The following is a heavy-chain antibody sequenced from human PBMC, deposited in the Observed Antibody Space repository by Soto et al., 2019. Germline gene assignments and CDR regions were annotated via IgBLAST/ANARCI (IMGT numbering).Heavy chain of an antibody. D-gene: IGHD2-21*02. J-gene: IGHJ4*02. V-gene: IGHV2-5*02. Sequence: QITLKESGPTLVKPTQTLTLTCTFSGFSLSTSGVGVGWIRQPPGKALEWLALIYWDDDKRYNPSLKSRLPIPKDSSKNQVVLTMTNMNPVDTATYYCAHSDGSDPAFDYWGEGSLVTVSS. CDR1: GFSLSTSGVG. CDR3: AHSDGSDPAFDY. CDR2: IYWDDDK.